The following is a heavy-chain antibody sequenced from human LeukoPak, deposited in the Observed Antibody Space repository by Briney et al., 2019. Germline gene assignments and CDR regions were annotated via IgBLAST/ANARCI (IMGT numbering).Heavy chain of an antibody. V-gene: IGHV4-34*01. CDR2: INHSGST. Sequence: SSETLSLTCAVYGESFSGFHWTWIRQPPGKGLEWIREINHSGSTNYNPSLKSRVAISVDTSKNQFSLKLTSVTAADTAVYYCARAQGTVAIDYWGQGTLVTVFS. CDR3: ARAQGTVAIDY. J-gene: IGHJ4*02. D-gene: IGHD5-12*01. CDR1: GESFSGFH.